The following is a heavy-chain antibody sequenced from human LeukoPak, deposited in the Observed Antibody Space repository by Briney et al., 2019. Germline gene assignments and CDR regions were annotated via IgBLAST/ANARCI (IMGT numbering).Heavy chain of an antibody. J-gene: IGHJ5*02. D-gene: IGHD4-23*01. CDR1: GYSFTSYW. CDR3: GRQYPRAYGGKGWSDP. CDR2: IYPGDSDT. V-gene: IGHV5-51*01. Sequence: GESLKISCKGSGYSFTSYWIGWVRQMPGKGLEWMGIIYPGDSDTRYSPSFQGQVTISADKSISTAYQQWSSLKASDNAMYYCGRQYPRAYGGKGWSDPWGQGTLVTVSS.